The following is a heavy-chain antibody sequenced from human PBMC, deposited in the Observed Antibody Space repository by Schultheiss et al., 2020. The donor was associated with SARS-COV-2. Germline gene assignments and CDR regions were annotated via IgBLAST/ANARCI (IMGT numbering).Heavy chain of an antibody. V-gene: IGHV4-34*01. D-gene: IGHD2-2*01. J-gene: IGHJ5*02. CDR1: GGSFSGYY. CDR3: AAREGRYCSSTSCYWFDP. Sequence: SETLSLTCAVHGGSFSGYYWSWIRQPPGEGLEWIGEITHSGSANYNPSLKSRVTISVGTSKNQFSLKLSSVTAADTAVYYCAAREGRYCSSTSCYWFDPWGQGTLVTVSS. CDR2: ITHSGSA.